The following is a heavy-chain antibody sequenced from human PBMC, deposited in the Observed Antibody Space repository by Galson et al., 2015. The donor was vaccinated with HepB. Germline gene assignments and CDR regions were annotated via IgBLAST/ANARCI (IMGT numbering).Heavy chain of an antibody. V-gene: IGHV1-2*06. CDR2: IKPDSGDR. D-gene: IGHD6-13*01. CDR1: GYTFTGYY. Sequence: QSGAEVKKPGESLKISCKASGYTFTGYYIHWVRQAPGQGLEWMGRIKPDSGDRENTQKFQGRVTMTRDMSINTVYMTLSSLRSDDSAVYYCARGTGAAAGYTPWFDPWGQGTLVTVSS. J-gene: IGHJ5*02. CDR3: ARGTGAAAGYTPWFDP.